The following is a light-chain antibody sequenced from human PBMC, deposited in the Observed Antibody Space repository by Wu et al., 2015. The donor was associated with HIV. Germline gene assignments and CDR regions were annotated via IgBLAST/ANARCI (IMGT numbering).Light chain of an antibody. CDR3: QQYNNWLGT. CDR2: GAS. V-gene: IGKV3-15*01. CDR1: QSVSSH. J-gene: IGKJ3*01. Sequence: KVMTQSPATLSVSPGERATLSCRASQSVSSHVAWYQQKPGQSPRLLIYGASTRATGVPARFSGSGSGTQFTLTITNMQSEDFAVYYCQQYNNWLGTFGPGTKVDIK.